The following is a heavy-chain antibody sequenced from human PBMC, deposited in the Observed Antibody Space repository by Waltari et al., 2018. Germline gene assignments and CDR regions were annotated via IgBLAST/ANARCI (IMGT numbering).Heavy chain of an antibody. J-gene: IGHJ4*02. V-gene: IGHV4-38-2*01. Sequence: QVQLQESGPGLVKPSETLSLTCAVSGYSISSGYYWGWNRQPPGKGLEWIGSIYHSGSTYYNPSLKSRVTISVDTSKNQFSLKLSSVTAADTAVYYCARLGVVVAAHPLDYWGQGTLVTVSS. CDR3: ARLGVVVAAHPLDY. CDR1: GYSISSGYY. D-gene: IGHD2-15*01. CDR2: IYHSGST.